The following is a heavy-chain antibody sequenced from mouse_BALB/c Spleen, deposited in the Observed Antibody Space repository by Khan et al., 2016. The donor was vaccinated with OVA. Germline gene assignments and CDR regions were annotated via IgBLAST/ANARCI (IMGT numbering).Heavy chain of an antibody. V-gene: IGHV5-6-4*01. D-gene: IGHD1-1*01. CDR3: TRQRGYYGTNPYFDY. J-gene: IGHJ2*01. CDR1: GFSFSSYS. Sequence: EVLLVESGGGLVRPGGSLKLSCAASGFSFSSYSMSWVRQTPEKRLEWVATISSGGTYTYYPDRVKGRFTISRDNAKNTLYLQMSSLKSEETAMFYCTRQRGYYGTNPYFDYWGQGTTLTVSS. CDR2: ISSGGTYT.